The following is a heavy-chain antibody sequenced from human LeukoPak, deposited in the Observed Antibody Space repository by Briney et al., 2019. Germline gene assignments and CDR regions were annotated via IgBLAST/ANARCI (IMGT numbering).Heavy chain of an antibody. CDR2: IYYSGNT. J-gene: IGHJ4*02. V-gene: IGHV4-59*01. CDR3: ARAGMVTAPPDY. D-gene: IGHD2-21*02. Sequence: SETLSLTCTVSGGSISSYYWSWIRQPPGKGLEWIGYIYYSGNTNYNPSLKSPVTISVDTSKNQFSLKLSSVTAADTAVYYCARAGMVTAPPDYWGQGTLVTVSS. CDR1: GGSISSYY.